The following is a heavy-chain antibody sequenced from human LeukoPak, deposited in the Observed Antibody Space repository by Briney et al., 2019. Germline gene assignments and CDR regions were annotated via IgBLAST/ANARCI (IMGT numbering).Heavy chain of an antibody. CDR3: AREDSSGFPLFDY. J-gene: IGHJ4*02. Sequence: PSETLSLTCTVSGGSISSGDYYWGWIRQPPGKGLEWIGYIYYSGSTYYNPSLKSRVTISVDTSKNQFSLKLSSVTAADTAVYYCAREDSSGFPLFDYWGQGTLVTVSS. CDR2: IYYSGST. V-gene: IGHV4-30-4*01. D-gene: IGHD3-22*01. CDR1: GGSISSGDYY.